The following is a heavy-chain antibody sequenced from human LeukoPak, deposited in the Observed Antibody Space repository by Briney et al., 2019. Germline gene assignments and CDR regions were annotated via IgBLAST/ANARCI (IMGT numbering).Heavy chain of an antibody. CDR3: ARVKGSRVAAAGYFDY. Sequence: ASVKVSCKASGGTFSSYAIRWVRQAPGQGLEWMGGIIPIFGTANYAQKFQGRVTITTDESTSTAYMELSSLRSEDTAVYYCARVKGSRVAAAGYFDYWGQGTLVTVSS. CDR1: GGTFSSYA. CDR2: IIPIFGTA. V-gene: IGHV1-69*05. J-gene: IGHJ4*02. D-gene: IGHD6-13*01.